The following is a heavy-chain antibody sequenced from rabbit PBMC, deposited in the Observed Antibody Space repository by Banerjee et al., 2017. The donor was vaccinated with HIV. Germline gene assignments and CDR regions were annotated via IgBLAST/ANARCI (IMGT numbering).Heavy chain of an antibody. CDR1: GFSFSSSYY. J-gene: IGHJ4*01. Sequence: QSLEESGGDLVKPGASLTLTCTASGFSFSSSYYMCWVRQAPGKGLEWIACIYAGSSGSTYYASWAKGRFTISKTSSTTVTLQMTSLTAADTATDVDARDTRDDGCGGYGYATGFNLWGQGTLVTVS. CDR3: ARDTRDDGCGGYGYATGFNL. V-gene: IGHV1S40*01. D-gene: IGHD6-1*01. CDR2: IYAGSSGST.